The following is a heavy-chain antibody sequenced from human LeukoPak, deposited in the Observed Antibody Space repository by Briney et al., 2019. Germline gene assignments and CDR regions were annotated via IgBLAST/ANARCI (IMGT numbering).Heavy chain of an antibody. Sequence: SETLSLTCAVYGGSFSGYYWSWIRQPPGKGLEWIGEINHSGSTNYNPSLKSRVTISVDTSKNQFSLKLSSVTAADTAVYYYARGDYGDYVVGAFDIWGQGTMVAVSS. CDR2: INHSGST. J-gene: IGHJ3*02. CDR1: GGSFSGYY. D-gene: IGHD4-17*01. CDR3: ARGDYGDYVVGAFDI. V-gene: IGHV4-34*01.